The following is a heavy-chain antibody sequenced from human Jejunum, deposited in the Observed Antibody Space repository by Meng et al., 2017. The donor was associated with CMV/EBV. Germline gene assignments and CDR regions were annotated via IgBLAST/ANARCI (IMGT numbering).Heavy chain of an antibody. CDR1: SPTYY. V-gene: IGHV4-39*07. Sequence: SPTYYWGWFRQPPGRGLEWIASIYYGGSTYYSPSLKSRVTISVDTSKNQFSLSLSSVTAADTAVYYCARDRVHFSDDYYYYGMDVWGLGTTVTVSS. CDR2: IYYGGST. J-gene: IGHJ6*02. CDR3: ARDRVHFSDDYYYYGMDV. D-gene: IGHD1-1*01.